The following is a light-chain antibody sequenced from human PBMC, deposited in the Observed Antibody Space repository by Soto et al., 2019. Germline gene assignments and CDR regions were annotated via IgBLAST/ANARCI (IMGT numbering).Light chain of an antibody. CDR3: SSYRSGSTLI. CDR1: SSDVGGYNY. V-gene: IGLV2-14*03. J-gene: IGLJ2*01. CDR2: VVT. Sequence: QSVLTQPASVSGFPGQSITISCTGTSSDVGGYNYVSWYQQHPGKAPKLLIYVVTNRPSGVSNRFSGSKSGNTASLTISGLQAEDEADYYCSSYRSGSTLIFGGGTKLTVL.